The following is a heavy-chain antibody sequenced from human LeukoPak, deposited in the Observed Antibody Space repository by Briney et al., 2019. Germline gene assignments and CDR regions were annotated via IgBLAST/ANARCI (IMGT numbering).Heavy chain of an antibody. J-gene: IGHJ5*02. Sequence: GGSLRLSCAASGFTVSSNYMSWVRQAPGKGLEWVSVIYSGGSTYYADSVKGRFTISRDNSKNTLYLQMNSLRAEDTAVYYCAKDLPWVGPFDPWGQGTLVTVSS. CDR2: IYSGGST. CDR1: GFTVSSNY. D-gene: IGHD2-15*01. CDR3: AKDLPWVGPFDP. V-gene: IGHV3-66*01.